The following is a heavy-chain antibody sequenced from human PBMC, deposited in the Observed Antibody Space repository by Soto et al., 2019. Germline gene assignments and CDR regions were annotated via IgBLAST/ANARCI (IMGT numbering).Heavy chain of an antibody. J-gene: IGHJ5*02. V-gene: IGHV1-46*01. CDR2: IHPSGDT. CDR1: GYKFTTYF. Sequence: ASVNVSCKASGYKFTTYFIHWVRQAPGQGLEWMGMIHPSGDTGYAQKFRGRVTMTIDTSKNQFFLKLNSVTAADTAVYYCAREGIAMRWFDPWGQGTLVTVSS. D-gene: IGHD3-10*01. CDR3: AREGIAMRWFDP.